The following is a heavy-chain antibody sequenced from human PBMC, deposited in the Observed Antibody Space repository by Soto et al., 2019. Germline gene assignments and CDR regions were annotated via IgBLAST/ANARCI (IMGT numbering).Heavy chain of an antibody. V-gene: IGHV4-59*01. CDR2: IYYSGST. Sequence: QVQLQESGPGLVKPSETLSLTCTVSGCSISTYYWSWIRQPPGKGLEWIGYIYYSGSTNYTPSLKSRVTIAVDTSKNQFSLKLSSVRAADTAVYYCARDGSRYDFWSGPYYFDYWGQGTLVTVSS. CDR3: ARDGSRYDFWSGPYYFDY. J-gene: IGHJ4*02. CDR1: GCSISTYY. D-gene: IGHD3-3*01.